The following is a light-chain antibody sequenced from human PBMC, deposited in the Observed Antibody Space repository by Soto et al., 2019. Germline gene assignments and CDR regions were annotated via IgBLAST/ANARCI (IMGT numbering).Light chain of an antibody. V-gene: IGKV1-5*01. CDR1: QSISSW. CDR3: QQYTNYPWT. Sequence: DLQMTQSPSTLSASVGARVPITCRASQSISSWLAWYQQKPGKAPKLLIYDASSLESGVPSRFSGSGSGTEFTLTISSLQPDDFATYYCQQYTNYPWTFGQGTKVDIK. CDR2: DAS. J-gene: IGKJ1*01.